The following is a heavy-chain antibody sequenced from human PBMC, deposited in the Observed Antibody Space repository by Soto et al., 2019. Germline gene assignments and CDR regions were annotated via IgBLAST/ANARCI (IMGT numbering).Heavy chain of an antibody. V-gene: IGHV1-69*08. CDR1: GGTFSSYT. J-gene: IGHJ4*02. CDR2: IIPILGIA. D-gene: IGHD3-10*01. Sequence: QVQLVQSGAEVKKPGSSVKVSCKASGGTFSSYTISWVRQAPGQELEWMGRIIPILGIANYAQKFQGRVTITADKSTSTAYMELSSLRSEDTAVYYCAREEYYYGSGAFFDYWGQGTLVTVSS. CDR3: AREEYYYGSGAFFDY.